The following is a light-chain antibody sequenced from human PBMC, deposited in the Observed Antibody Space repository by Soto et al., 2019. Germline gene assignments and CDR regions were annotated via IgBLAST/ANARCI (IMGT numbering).Light chain of an antibody. CDR3: QQSYTTPTT. CDR1: QTISTN. V-gene: IGKV3-15*01. Sequence: EVVMTQSPATLSVSPGERATLSCRASQTISTNLAWYQQKPGQAPRLLIYGASTRAAGIPARFSGSGSGTEFTLIISSLQSEDFAVYYCQQSYTTPTTFGQGTRLEIK. J-gene: IGKJ5*01. CDR2: GAS.